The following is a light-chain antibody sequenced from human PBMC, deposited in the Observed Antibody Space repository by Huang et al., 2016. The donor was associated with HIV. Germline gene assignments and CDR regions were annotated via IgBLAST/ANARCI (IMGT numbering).Light chain of an antibody. Sequence: EIVLTQSPGTLSVSPGERAILSCRASQRVSSRSLAWYQQKPGQAPRLLMSGAARTGTGIPDRVSGSGSGTDFTLTISRLEPEDFAVYYCQQYGSSPAFGQGTKVEIK. J-gene: IGKJ1*01. CDR2: GAA. CDR3: QQYGSSPA. CDR1: QRVSSRS. V-gene: IGKV3-20*01.